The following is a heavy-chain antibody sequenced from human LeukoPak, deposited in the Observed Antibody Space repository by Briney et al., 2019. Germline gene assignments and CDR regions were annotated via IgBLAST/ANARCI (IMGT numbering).Heavy chain of an antibody. J-gene: IGHJ4*02. Sequence: GESLKISCKGSGYNFGTSWIGWVRQMPGKGLEWMGIIHPSDSDTRYTPSFQGQVTFSVDKSITTAYLQWSSLKASDTAIYYCARRANSGWLLASYFDCWGQGTLVTVSS. D-gene: IGHD6-19*01. CDR1: GYNFGTSW. V-gene: IGHV5-51*01. CDR3: ARRANSGWLLASYFDC. CDR2: IHPSDSDT.